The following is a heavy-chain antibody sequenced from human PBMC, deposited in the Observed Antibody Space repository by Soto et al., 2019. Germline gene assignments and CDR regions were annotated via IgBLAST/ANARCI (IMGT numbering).Heavy chain of an antibody. CDR3: AKEKGFGGVRKGMDV. J-gene: IGHJ6*04. Sequence: GGSLRLSCAASGFTFDDYAMHWVRQAPGKGLEWVSGISWNSGSIGYADSVKGRFTISRDNAKNSLSLQMNSLRAEDTALYYCAKEKGFGGVRKGMDVWGKGTTVTVSS. V-gene: IGHV3-9*01. CDR2: ISWNSGSI. D-gene: IGHD3-16*01. CDR1: GFTFDDYA.